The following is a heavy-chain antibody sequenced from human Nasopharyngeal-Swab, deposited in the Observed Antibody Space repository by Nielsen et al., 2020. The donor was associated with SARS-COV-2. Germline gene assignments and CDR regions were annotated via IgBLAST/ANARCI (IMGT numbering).Heavy chain of an antibody. CDR3: ARMYYDFWSGYYEVYNWFDP. CDR2: IYYSGST. V-gene: IGHV4-39*01. J-gene: IGHJ5*02. Sequence: WIRQPPGKGLEWIGSIYYSGSTYYNPSLKSQVTISVDTSKNQFSLKLSSVTAADTAVYYCARMYYDFWSGYYEVYNWFDPWGQGTLVTVSS. D-gene: IGHD3-3*01.